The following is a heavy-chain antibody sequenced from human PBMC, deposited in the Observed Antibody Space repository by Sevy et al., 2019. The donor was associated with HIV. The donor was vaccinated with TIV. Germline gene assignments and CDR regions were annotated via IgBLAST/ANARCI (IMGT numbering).Heavy chain of an antibody. D-gene: IGHD6-6*01. CDR2: IYPGDSDT. CDR3: ARTGISSSTPDYFDF. J-gene: IGHJ4*02. Sequence: GESLKISCKGSGYSVRSYWIGWVRQMPGKGLEWMGMIYPGDSDTRYSPSFQGQVTISADKSINIAYLQGSSLKASDTAMYYCARTGISSSTPDYFDFWGQGTLVTVSS. V-gene: IGHV5-51*01. CDR1: GYSVRSYW.